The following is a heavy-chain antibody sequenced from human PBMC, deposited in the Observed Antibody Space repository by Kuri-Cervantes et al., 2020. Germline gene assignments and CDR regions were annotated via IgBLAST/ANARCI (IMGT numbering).Heavy chain of an antibody. Sequence: GGSLRLSCAASGFTFSSYAMHWVRQAPGKGLEWVAVISYDGSNKYYADSVKGRFTISRDNGKNSLYLQMNSLRAEDTAVYYCARVRGGTYFDLWGQGTLVTVSS. CDR3: ARVRGGTYFDL. J-gene: IGHJ4*02. D-gene: IGHD1-1*01. V-gene: IGHV3-30-3*01. CDR1: GFTFSSYA. CDR2: ISYDGSNK.